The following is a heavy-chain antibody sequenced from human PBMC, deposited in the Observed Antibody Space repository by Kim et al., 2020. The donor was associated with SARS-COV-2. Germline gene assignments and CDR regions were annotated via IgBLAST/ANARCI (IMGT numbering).Heavy chain of an antibody. CDR3: ARAPITVARGVIGMDV. CDR1: GGSFSSYY. CDR2: ILNSGSF. Sequence: SETLSLTCAVSGGSFSSYYWNWIRQPPGKGLEWIGFILNSGSFNYNPSVKSRVTMSVDTSKNQISLRLRSVTIADTAVYYCARAPITVARGVIGMDVWGQGTTVTVSS. V-gene: IGHV4-59*01. D-gene: IGHD3-10*01. J-gene: IGHJ6*02.